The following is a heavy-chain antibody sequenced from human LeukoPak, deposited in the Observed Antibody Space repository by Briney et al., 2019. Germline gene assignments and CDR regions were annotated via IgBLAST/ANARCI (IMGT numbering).Heavy chain of an antibody. CDR2: INSDGSST. CDR1: GFTFSSYW. Sequence: GGSLRLSCAASGFTFSSYWMHWVRQAPGKGLVWVSRINSDGSSTSYADSVKGRFIISRDNAKNTLYLQMNSLRAEDTAVYYCARVRGYSSGWPHRGYYYYMDVWGKGTTVTISS. CDR3: ARVRGYSSGWPHRGYYYYMDV. V-gene: IGHV3-74*01. D-gene: IGHD6-19*01. J-gene: IGHJ6*03.